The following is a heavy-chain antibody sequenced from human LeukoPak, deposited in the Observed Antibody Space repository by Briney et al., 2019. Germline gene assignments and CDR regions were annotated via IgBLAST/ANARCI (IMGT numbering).Heavy chain of an antibody. Sequence: PGGSLRLSCAASGFTFDDYAMHWVRQAPGKGLEWVSGISWNSGSIGYADSVKGRFTISRDNAKNSLYLQMNSLRAEDTALYYCAKDIYGDYYWGQGTLVTVSS. CDR2: ISWNSGSI. CDR3: AKDIYGDYY. D-gene: IGHD4-17*01. J-gene: IGHJ4*02. CDR1: GFTFDDYA. V-gene: IGHV3-9*01.